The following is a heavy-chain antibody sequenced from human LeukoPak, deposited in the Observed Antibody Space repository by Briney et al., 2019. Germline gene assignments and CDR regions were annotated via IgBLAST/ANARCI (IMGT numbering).Heavy chain of an antibody. D-gene: IGHD6-19*01. CDR1: GFTFSSYW. J-gene: IGHJ6*02. CDR2: INSDGSST. Sequence: GGSLRLSCAASGFTFSSYWMHCVRQAPGKGLVWVSRINSDGSSTSYADSVKGRFTISRDNAKNTLYLQMNSLRAEDTAVYYCARDRGSSGWPYYYYYGMDVWGQGTTVTVSS. V-gene: IGHV3-74*01. CDR3: ARDRGSSGWPYYYYYGMDV.